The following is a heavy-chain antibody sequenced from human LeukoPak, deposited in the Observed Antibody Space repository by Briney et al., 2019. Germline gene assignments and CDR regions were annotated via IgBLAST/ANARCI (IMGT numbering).Heavy chain of an antibody. D-gene: IGHD3-10*01. CDR3: AHSTVLLWFGELLNWFDP. Sequence: SGPTLVNPTQTLTLTCTFSGFSLSTSGVGVGWIRQPPGKALEWLALIYWDDDKRYSPSLKSRLTITKDTSKNQVVLTMTNMNPVDTATYYCAHSTVLLWFGELLNWFDPWGQGTLVTVSS. V-gene: IGHV2-5*02. CDR2: IYWDDDK. CDR1: GFSLSTSGVG. J-gene: IGHJ5*02.